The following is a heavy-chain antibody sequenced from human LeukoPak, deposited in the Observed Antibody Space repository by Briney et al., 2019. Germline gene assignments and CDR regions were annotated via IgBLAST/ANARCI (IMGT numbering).Heavy chain of an antibody. CDR1: GGTFSTYA. CDR2: IIPIFGTA. CDR3: ARDAGDLSYYYYYYGMDV. J-gene: IGHJ6*02. Sequence: SVKVSCKASGGTFSTYAITWVRQAPGQGLEWMGGIIPIFGTANYAQKFQGRVTITADESTSTAYMELSSLRSEDTAVYYCARDAGDLSYYYYYYGMDVWGQGTTVTVSS. V-gene: IGHV1-69*13. D-gene: IGHD4-17*01.